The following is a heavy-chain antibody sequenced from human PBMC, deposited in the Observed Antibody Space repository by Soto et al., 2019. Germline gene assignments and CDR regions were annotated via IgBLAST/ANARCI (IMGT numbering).Heavy chain of an antibody. Sequence: GASVKVSCKASGGTFSSYAISWVRQAPGQGLEWMGGIIPIFGTANYAQKFQGRVTITADESTSTAYMELSSLRSEDTAVYYCAREGLSTTVVTRTFDYWGQGTLVTVS. CDR3: AREGLSTTVVTRTFDY. CDR2: IIPIFGTA. D-gene: IGHD4-17*01. V-gene: IGHV1-69*13. J-gene: IGHJ4*02. CDR1: GGTFSSYA.